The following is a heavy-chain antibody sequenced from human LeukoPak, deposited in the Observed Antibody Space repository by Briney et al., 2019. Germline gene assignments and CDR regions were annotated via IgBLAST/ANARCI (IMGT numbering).Heavy chain of an antibody. CDR3: AKEIPRDIVVVPAAIPFAFDI. V-gene: IGHV3-7*03. CDR2: IKQDGSEK. CDR1: GFTFSSYW. Sequence: HPGGSLRLSCAASGFTFSSYWMSWVRQAPGKGLEWVANIKQDGSEKNYVDSVKGRFTISRDNSKNTLYLQMNSLRAEDTAVYYCAKEIPRDIVVVPAAIPFAFDIWGQGTMVTVSS. D-gene: IGHD2-2*02. J-gene: IGHJ3*02.